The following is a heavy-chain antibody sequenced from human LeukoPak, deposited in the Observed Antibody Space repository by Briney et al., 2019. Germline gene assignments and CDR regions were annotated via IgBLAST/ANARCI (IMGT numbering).Heavy chain of an antibody. V-gene: IGHV3-30*02. Sequence: GGSLRLSCAASGFGFSSYGMYWVRQTPDKGLEWVAYLRKDATYSNYADSVRGRFTISRDNSKNTLDLQMSSLRVEDTAVYFCASGGPTRGTLDSWGQGILVTVSS. CDR1: GFGFSSYG. CDR2: LRKDATYS. CDR3: ASGGPTRGTLDS. D-gene: IGHD1-26*01. J-gene: IGHJ4*02.